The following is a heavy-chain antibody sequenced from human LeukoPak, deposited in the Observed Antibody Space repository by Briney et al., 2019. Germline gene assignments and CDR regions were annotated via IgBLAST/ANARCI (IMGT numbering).Heavy chain of an antibody. J-gene: IGHJ3*01. V-gene: IGHV3-48*04. CDR2: IGTGSRII. CDR3: ARDFLHLGG. Sequence: GGSLRLSCAASGFTFSSYSMNWVRQAPGKGLEWVSHIGTGSRIIYYADSVKGRFTISRDNAKNTLYLHMNSLRVDDTAVYYCARDFLHLGGWGQGTMVTVSS. D-gene: IGHD3-16*01. CDR1: GFTFSSYS.